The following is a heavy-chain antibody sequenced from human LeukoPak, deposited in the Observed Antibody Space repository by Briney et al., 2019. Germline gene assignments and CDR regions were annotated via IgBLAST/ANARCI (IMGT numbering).Heavy chain of an antibody. J-gene: IGHJ4*02. D-gene: IGHD3-9*01. CDR3: ARALNYDILTGLPAYFDY. Sequence: SVKVSCTASGGTFSSYAISWVRQAPGQGLEWMGGIIPIFGTANYAQKFQGRVTITADESTSTAYMELSSLRSEDTAVYYCARALNYDILTGLPAYFDYWGQGTLVTVSS. CDR2: IIPIFGTA. CDR1: GGTFSSYA. V-gene: IGHV1-69*13.